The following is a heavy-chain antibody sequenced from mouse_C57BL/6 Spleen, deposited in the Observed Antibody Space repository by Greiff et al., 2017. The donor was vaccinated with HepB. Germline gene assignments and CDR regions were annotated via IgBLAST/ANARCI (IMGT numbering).Heavy chain of an antibody. Sequence: EVKLMESGPGLVKPSQTVFLTCTVTGISITTGNYRWSWIRQFPGNKLEWIGYIYYSGTITYNPSLTSRTTITRDTPKNQFFLEMNSLTAEDTATYYCARYGSKYYFDYWGQGTTLTVSS. D-gene: IGHD1-1*01. CDR2: IYYSGTI. J-gene: IGHJ2*01. CDR1: GISITTGNYR. CDR3: ARYGSKYYFDY. V-gene: IGHV3-5*01.